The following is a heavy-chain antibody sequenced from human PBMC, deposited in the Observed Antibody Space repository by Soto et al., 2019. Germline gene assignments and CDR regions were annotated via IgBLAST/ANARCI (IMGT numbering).Heavy chain of an antibody. D-gene: IGHD6-19*01. V-gene: IGHV4-34*01. CDR3: ARRYSSGWFQSGRDV. CDR2: INHSGST. Sequence: SETLSLTCAVYGGSFSGYYWSWIRQPPGKGLEWIGEINHSGSTNYNPSLKSRVTISVDTSKNQFSLKLSSVTAADTAVYYCARRYSSGWFQSGRDVWGQGTTVTV. J-gene: IGHJ6*02. CDR1: GGSFSGYY.